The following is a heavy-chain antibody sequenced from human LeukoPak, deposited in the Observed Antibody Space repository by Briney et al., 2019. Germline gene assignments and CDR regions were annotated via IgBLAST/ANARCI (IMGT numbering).Heavy chain of an antibody. J-gene: IGHJ4*02. D-gene: IGHD3-16*01. Sequence: GGSLRLSCAASGFTFSSYAMSWVRQAPGKGLEWVSTISTSGDSTYYADSVKGRFTISRDNSKNTLYLQMDSLRAEDTAVYYCAKINPYDYVWGSADYWGQGTLVTVSS. CDR3: AKINPYDYVWGSADY. CDR1: GFTFSSYA. V-gene: IGHV3-23*01. CDR2: ISTSGDST.